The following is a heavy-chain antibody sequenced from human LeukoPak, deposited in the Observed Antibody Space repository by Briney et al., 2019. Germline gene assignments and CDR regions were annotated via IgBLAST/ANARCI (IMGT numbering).Heavy chain of an antibody. CDR3: ARDYYDSSGYSPYNWFDP. D-gene: IGHD3-22*01. CDR2: INHSGST. J-gene: IGHJ5*02. CDR1: GGSFSGYY. Sequence: PSETLSLTCAVSGGSFSGYYWSWIRQPPGKGLEWMGEINHSGSTNHNPSLKSRVTISVDTSKNQFSLKLSSVTAADTAVYYCARDYYDSSGYSPYNWFDPWGQGTLVTVSS. V-gene: IGHV4-34*01.